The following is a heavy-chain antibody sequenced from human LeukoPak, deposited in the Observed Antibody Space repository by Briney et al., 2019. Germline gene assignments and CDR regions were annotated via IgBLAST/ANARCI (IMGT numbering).Heavy chain of an antibody. J-gene: IGHJ4*02. CDR2: IRYDGSNK. CDR3: AKDFRKAVAGRVFDY. Sequence: PGGSLRLSCAASGFTFSSYGMHWVRQAPGKGLEWVAFIRYDGSNKYYADSVKGRFTISRDNSKNTLYLQMNSLRAEDTAVYYCAKDFRKAVAGRVFDYWGQGTLVTVPS. CDR1: GFTFSSYG. V-gene: IGHV3-30*02. D-gene: IGHD6-19*01.